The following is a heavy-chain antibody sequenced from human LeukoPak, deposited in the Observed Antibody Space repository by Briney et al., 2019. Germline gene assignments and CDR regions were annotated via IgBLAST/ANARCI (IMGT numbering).Heavy chain of an antibody. J-gene: IGHJ5*02. V-gene: IGHV3-21*01. CDR2: ISSSSSYI. D-gene: IGHD1-7*01. Sequence: PGGSLRLSCAASGFAFSSYSMNWVRQAPGKGLEWVSSISSSSSYIYYADSVKGRFTISRDNAKNSLYLQMNSLRAEDTAVYYCARGGTGTSLYGYNWFDPWGQGTLVTVSS. CDR3: ARGGTGTSLYGYNWFDP. CDR1: GFAFSSYS.